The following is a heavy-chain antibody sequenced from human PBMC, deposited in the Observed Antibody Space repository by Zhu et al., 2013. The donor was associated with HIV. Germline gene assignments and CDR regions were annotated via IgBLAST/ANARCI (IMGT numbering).Heavy chain of an antibody. V-gene: IGHV1-2*02. J-gene: IGHJ4*02. CDR1: GYTFTGYY. D-gene: IGHD3-22*01. Sequence: QVQLVQSGAEVKKPGASVKVSCKASGYTFTGYYMHWVRQAPGQGLEWMGWINPNSGGTNYAQKFQGRVTMTRDTSISTAYMELSRLRSDDTAVYYCARSEDHYDSSGPLGYWGQGILVTVSS. CDR3: ARSEDHYDSSGPLGY. CDR2: INPNSGGT.